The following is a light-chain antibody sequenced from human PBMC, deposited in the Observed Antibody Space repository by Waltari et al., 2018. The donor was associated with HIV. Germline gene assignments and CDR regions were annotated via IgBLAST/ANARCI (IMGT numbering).Light chain of an antibody. J-gene: IGKJ1*01. Sequence: EVALTQSPGTLSASPGERVTLSCRASQSVSSNYLAWYQQKPGQAPRLLIHGASSRATDIPDRFSGSGSGTDFILTISRLEPEDFAVYYCQQYGASSLWTFGQGTKVEI. CDR2: GAS. CDR1: QSVSSNY. V-gene: IGKV3-20*01. CDR3: QQYGASSLWT.